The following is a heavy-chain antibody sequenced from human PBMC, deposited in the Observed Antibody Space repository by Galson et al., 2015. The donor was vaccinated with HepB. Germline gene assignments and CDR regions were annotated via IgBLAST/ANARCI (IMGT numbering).Heavy chain of an antibody. V-gene: IGHV1-18*01. J-gene: IGHJ6*03. CDR2: ISAYNGIT. Sequence: SVKVSCKASGYTFSDYSISWVRQAPGQGLEWMGWISAYNGITSYAQKVQSRVTMTTDTSTTTAYMELRSLRSDDTAVYYCARGDYYHYYMDVWGKGTTVTVSS. CDR1: GYTFSDYS. CDR3: ARGDYYHYYMDV. D-gene: IGHD1-26*01.